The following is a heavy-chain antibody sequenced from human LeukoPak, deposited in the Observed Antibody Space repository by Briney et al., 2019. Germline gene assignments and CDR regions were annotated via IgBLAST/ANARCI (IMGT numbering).Heavy chain of an antibody. Sequence: GGSLRLSCAASGFTFSSYSMNWVRQAPGKGLEWVSYISSSSSTIYYADSVKGRFTISRDNAKNSLYLQMNSLRAEDTAVYYCARLDGSGTLEAFDIWGQGTMVTVSS. V-gene: IGHV3-48*01. J-gene: IGHJ3*02. CDR2: ISSSSSTI. CDR3: ARLDGSGTLEAFDI. D-gene: IGHD3-10*01. CDR1: GFTFSSYS.